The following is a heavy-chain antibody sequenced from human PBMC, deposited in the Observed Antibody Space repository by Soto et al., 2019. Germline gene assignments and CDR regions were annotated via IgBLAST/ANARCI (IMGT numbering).Heavy chain of an antibody. CDR2: INAGNGNT. CDR1: GYTFTSYA. J-gene: IGHJ6*02. Sequence: ASVKVSCKASGYTFTSYAMHWVRQAPGQRLEWMGWINAGNGNTKYSQKFQGRVTITRDTSASTAYMELSSLRSEDTAVYYCTRGLVDSSPPYTYHGMDVWGQGTTVTVSS. D-gene: IGHD3-9*01. CDR3: TRGLVDSSPPYTYHGMDV. V-gene: IGHV1-3*01.